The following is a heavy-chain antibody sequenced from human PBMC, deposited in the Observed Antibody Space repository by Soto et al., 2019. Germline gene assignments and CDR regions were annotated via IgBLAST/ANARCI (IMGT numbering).Heavy chain of an antibody. CDR3: ARSIAAVGTPPYFYYYGMVV. D-gene: IGHD6-13*01. CDR2: ISYDESNK. J-gene: IGHJ6*02. CDR1: GFTFSSYG. Sequence: QVQLVESGGGVVQPGRSLRLSCAASGFTFSSYGMHWVRQAPGKGLEWVAVISYDESNKYYADSVKGRFTIPRDNSKNTXDXXMNSLRAEDTAVYYCARSIAAVGTPPYFYYYGMVVWGQGTTVTVSS. V-gene: IGHV3-30*03.